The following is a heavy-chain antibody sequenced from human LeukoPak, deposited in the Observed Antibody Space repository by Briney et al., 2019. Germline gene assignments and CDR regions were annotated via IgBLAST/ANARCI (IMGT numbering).Heavy chain of an antibody. CDR1: GGSFSGHY. CDR3: AREDRGVVVITTLDAFDI. CDR2: INHSGST. V-gene: IGHV4-34*01. J-gene: IGHJ3*02. D-gene: IGHD3-22*01. Sequence: SETLSLTCAVYGGSFSGHYWSWIRQPPGKGLEWIGEINHSGSTNYNPSLKSRATISVDTSKNQFSLKLSSVTAADTAVYYCAREDRGVVVITTLDAFDIWGQGTMVTVSS.